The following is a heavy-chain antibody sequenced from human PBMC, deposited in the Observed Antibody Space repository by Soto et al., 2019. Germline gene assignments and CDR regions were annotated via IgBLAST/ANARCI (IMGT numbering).Heavy chain of an antibody. D-gene: IGHD1-26*01. Sequence: GGSLRLSCAASGFTVSSNYMSWVRQAPGKGLEWVSGIYSGGSTLYSDSVKGRFTISGDNSKNTLFLQMNSLRAEDTAVYYCARGDSGSGFFDYWGQGTLVTVSS. J-gene: IGHJ4*02. CDR3: ARGDSGSGFFDY. CDR1: GFTVSSNY. CDR2: IYSGGST. V-gene: IGHV3-53*01.